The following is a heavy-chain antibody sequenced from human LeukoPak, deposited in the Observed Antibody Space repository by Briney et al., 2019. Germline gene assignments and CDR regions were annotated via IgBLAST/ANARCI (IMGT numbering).Heavy chain of an antibody. J-gene: IGHJ4*02. CDR3: ARLGRVTMVRGVTLDY. CDR1: GGSISSGGYY. D-gene: IGHD3-10*01. V-gene: IGHV4-31*03. CDR2: IYYSGST. Sequence: SETLSLTCTVSGGSISSGGYYWSWIRQHPGKGLEWIGYIYYSGSTYYNPSLKSRVTISVDTSKNQFSLKLSSVTAADTAVYYCARLGRVTMVRGVTLDYWGQGTLVTVSS.